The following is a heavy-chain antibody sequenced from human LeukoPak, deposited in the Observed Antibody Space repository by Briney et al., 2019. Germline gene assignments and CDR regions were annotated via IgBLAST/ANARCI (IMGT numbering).Heavy chain of an antibody. V-gene: IGHV1-69*05. CDR2: IIPIFGTA. J-gene: IGHJ4*02. Sequence: SVKVSCKASGGTFISYAISWVRQAPGQGLEWMGRIIPIFGTANYAQKFQGRVTITTDESTSTAYMELSSLRSDDTAVYYCARGVGGLGYCSGGSCYWAYWGQGTLVTVSS. CDR1: GGTFISYA. CDR3: ARGVGGLGYCSGGSCYWAY. D-gene: IGHD2-15*01.